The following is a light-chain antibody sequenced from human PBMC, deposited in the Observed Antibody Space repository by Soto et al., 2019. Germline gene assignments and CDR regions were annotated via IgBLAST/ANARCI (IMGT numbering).Light chain of an antibody. CDR2: AAS. CDR1: QGITRW. J-gene: IGKJ4*01. CDR3: QQTDNFPLT. Sequence: DIQMTQSPSTVSASVGDRVTITCRASQGITRWLAWYQQKPGKAPRLLIYAASNLQSGIPSRFSGSGSGTDFTLTISSLQPEDFAIYYCQQTDNFPLTFGGGTKVEIK. V-gene: IGKV1-12*01.